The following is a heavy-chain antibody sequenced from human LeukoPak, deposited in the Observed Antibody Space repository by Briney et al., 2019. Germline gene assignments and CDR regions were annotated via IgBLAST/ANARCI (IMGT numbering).Heavy chain of an antibody. V-gene: IGHV3-7*03. CDR2: IKQDGSDT. Sequence: QSGGSLRLSCAASGFTFSSYWMSWVRQAPGKGLEWVANIKQDGSDTKYVDSVKGRLTISRDNAKNSLYLQMNSLRAEDTAVYYCAKDRSVGARPGIFDYWGQGTLVTVSS. CDR3: AKDRSVGARPGIFDY. J-gene: IGHJ4*02. D-gene: IGHD1-26*01. CDR1: GFTFSSYW.